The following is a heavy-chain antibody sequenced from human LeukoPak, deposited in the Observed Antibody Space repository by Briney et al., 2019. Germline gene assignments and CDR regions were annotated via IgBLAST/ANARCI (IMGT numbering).Heavy chain of an antibody. D-gene: IGHD4-17*01. CDR1: GFAFSSYG. CDR3: AKLDGDFSFDY. Sequence: GGSLRLSCGASGFAFSSYGMHWVRQAPGKGLEGVAVISYEGSNKYYADSVKGRFTISRDNSKNTLYLQMNSLRAEDTAVYYCAKLDGDFSFDYWGQGTLVTVSS. CDR2: ISYEGSNK. V-gene: IGHV3-30*18. J-gene: IGHJ4*02.